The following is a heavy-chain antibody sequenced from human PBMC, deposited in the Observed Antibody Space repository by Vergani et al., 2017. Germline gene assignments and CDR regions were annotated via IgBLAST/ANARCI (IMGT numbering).Heavy chain of an antibody. CDR1: GFSFPGYA. CDR3: ARSGYCAHGVCYMTYSYYMDV. Sequence: EVQLLESGGVLVQPGGSLRLSCEASGFSFPGYAMSWVRQAPGKGLEWVSSVSGSRATPYYADSVKGRFIISRDNSKNTLQLQMNSLRADDTAVYYCARSGYCAHGVCYMTYSYYMDVWGKGTEGTVSS. V-gene: IGHV3-23*01. D-gene: IGHD2-8*01. CDR2: VSGSRATP. J-gene: IGHJ6*03.